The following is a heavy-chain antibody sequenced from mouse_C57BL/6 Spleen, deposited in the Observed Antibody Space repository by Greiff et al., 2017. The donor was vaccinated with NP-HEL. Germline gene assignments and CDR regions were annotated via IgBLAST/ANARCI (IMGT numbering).Heavy chain of an antibody. CDR1: GYTFTSYW. V-gene: IGHV1-55*01. Sequence: QVQLQQPGAELVKPGASVKMSCKASGYTFTSYWITWVKQRPGQGLEWIGDIYPGSGSTNYNEKFKSKATLTVDTSSSTAYMQLSSLTSEDSAVYYCARGDSSGYGGFAYWGQGTLVTVSA. CDR3: ARGDSSGYGGFAY. CDR2: IYPGSGST. J-gene: IGHJ3*01. D-gene: IGHD3-2*02.